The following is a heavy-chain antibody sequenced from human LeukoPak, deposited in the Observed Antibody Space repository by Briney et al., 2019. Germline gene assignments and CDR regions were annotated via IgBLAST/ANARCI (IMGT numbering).Heavy chain of an antibody. D-gene: IGHD1-14*01. CDR3: ASDRPPSN. Sequence: ASVKVSCKASGYRLIAYYMHWVRQAPGQGPEWLGWINPNTGDTNYAQSCQGRITMTRDTSINTAYMELRNLDYDDTAVYYCASDRPPSNWGQGTLVTVS. CDR1: GYRLIAYY. J-gene: IGHJ4*02. V-gene: IGHV1-2*02. CDR2: INPNTGDT.